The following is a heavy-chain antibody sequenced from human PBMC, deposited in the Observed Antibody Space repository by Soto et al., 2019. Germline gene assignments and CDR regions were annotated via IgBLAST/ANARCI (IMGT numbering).Heavy chain of an antibody. D-gene: IGHD6-19*01. CDR3: ARAGFIAVAGWYFDL. V-gene: IGHV3-7*01. J-gene: IGHJ2*01. Sequence: VQLVESGGGLVQPGGSLRLSCAASGFTFSSYWMSWVRQAPGKGLEWVANIKQDGSEKYYVDSVKGRFTISRDNAKNSLYLQMNSLRAEDTAVYYCARAGFIAVAGWYFDLWGRGTLVTVSS. CDR2: IKQDGSEK. CDR1: GFTFSSYW.